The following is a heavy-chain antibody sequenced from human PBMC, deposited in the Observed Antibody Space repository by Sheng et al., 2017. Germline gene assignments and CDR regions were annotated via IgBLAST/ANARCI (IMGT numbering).Heavy chain of an antibody. CDR1: GGSISSSNYY. Sequence: QLQLQESGPGLVKPSETLSLTCTVSGGSISSSNYYWGWIRQPPGKGLEWIGSIYYSGSTYYNPSLKSRVTISVDTSKNQFSLKLSSVTAADTAVYYCARQGYCSGGSCYPSDYWGQGTLVTVSP. CDR2: IYYSGST. CDR3: ARQGYCSGGSCYPSDY. V-gene: IGHV4-39*01. J-gene: IGHJ4*02. D-gene: IGHD2-15*01.